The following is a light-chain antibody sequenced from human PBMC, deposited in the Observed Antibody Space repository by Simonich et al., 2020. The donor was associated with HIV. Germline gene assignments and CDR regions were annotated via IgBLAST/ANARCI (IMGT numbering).Light chain of an antibody. V-gene: IGKV3-11*01. CDR2: DAS. Sequence: EIVLTQSPATLSLSPGERATLSCRASQSVYSYLAWYQQKPGQAPRLLIYDASNRATGIPARFSGSVSGTDFTLTISSLEPEDFAVYYCQQRYSWPPLTFGGGTNVEI. J-gene: IGKJ4*01. CDR3: QQRYSWPPLT. CDR1: QSVYSY.